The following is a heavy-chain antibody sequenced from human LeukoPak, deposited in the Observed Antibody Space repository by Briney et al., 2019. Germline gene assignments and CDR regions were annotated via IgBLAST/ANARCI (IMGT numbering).Heavy chain of an antibody. D-gene: IGHD6-13*01. CDR3: ARDRLGIAAAGPRSYYYMDV. Sequence: QSGGSLRLSCAASGFSLSSYAMSWVRQAPGKGLEWVSAISSTDAGTYHADSVRGRFTISRDNSKNTLYLQMNSLRAEDTAVYYCARDRLGIAAAGPRSYYYMDVWGKGTTVTISS. CDR2: ISSTDAGT. J-gene: IGHJ6*03. V-gene: IGHV3-23*01. CDR1: GFSLSSYA.